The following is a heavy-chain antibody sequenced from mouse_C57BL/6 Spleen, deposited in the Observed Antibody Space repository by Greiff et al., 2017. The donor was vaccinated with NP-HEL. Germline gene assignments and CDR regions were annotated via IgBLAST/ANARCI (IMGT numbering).Heavy chain of an antibody. CDR3: AREDGNYFYYAMDY. V-gene: IGHV1-82*01. Sequence: VQLQQSGPELVKPGASVKISCKASGYAFSSSWMNWVKQRPGKGLEWIGRIYPGDGDTNYNGKFKGKATLTAGKSSSTAYMQLSNLTSEYYAVYFCAREDGNYFYYAMDYWGQGTSVTVSS. CDR1: GYAFSSSW. J-gene: IGHJ4*01. CDR2: IYPGDGDT. D-gene: IGHD2-1*01.